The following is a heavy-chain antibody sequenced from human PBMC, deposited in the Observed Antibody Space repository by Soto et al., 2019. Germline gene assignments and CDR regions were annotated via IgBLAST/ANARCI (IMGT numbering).Heavy chain of an antibody. D-gene: IGHD3-22*01. Sequence: QVQLQESGPGLVKPSQTLSLTCTVSGGSISSGGYYWSWIRQHPGKGLGWIGYIYYSVSNYYNPSIKRRDTISGDTSKIQFTLKVSSVTAADTAVYYCARGYYYDSSGYYVYCFDPWGQGTLVTVSS. V-gene: IGHV4-31*03. CDR2: IYYSVSN. CDR3: ARGYYYDSSGYYVYCFDP. CDR1: GGSISSGGYY. J-gene: IGHJ5*02.